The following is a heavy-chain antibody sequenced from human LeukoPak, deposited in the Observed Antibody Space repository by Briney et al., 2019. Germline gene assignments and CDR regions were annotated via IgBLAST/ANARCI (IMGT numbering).Heavy chain of an antibody. CDR3: ARAPVTVKDSFDI. D-gene: IGHD4-11*01. Sequence: KPSETLSPTCAVSGGSINNYYWGWIRQPARKGLEWIGRIFTSGSTNYNASLKSRVTMSVDTSKNQFSLKLRSMTAADTAVYYCARAPVTVKDSFDIWGQGTMVTVSS. CDR2: IFTSGST. CDR1: GGSINNYY. J-gene: IGHJ3*02. V-gene: IGHV4-4*07.